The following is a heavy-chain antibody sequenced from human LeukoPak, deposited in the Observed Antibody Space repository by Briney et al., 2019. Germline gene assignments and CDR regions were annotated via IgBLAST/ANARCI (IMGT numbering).Heavy chain of an antibody. V-gene: IGHV1-46*01. CDR1: GYTFTSYY. CDR2: INPSGGST. J-gene: IGHJ6*02. Sequence: GASVKVSCKASGYTFTSYYMHWVRQAPGQGLEWMGIINPSGGSTSYAQKFQGRVTMTRDTSTSTVYMALSSLRAEDTAVYYCARSHYYDSSGYYYYYYGMDVWGQGTTVTVSS. CDR3: ARSHYYDSSGYYYYYYGMDV. D-gene: IGHD3-22*01.